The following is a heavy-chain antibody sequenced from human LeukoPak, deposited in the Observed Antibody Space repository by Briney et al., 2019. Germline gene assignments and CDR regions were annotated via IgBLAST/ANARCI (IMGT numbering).Heavy chain of an antibody. D-gene: IGHD3-9*01. J-gene: IGHJ3*02. V-gene: IGHV3-11*04. CDR3: ARSDARLVEAFDI. CDR1: GFTFSDYY. Sequence: SGGSLRLSWAAAGFTFSDYYMSWIRQAPGKGLEWVSYISSSGSTIYYADSVKGRFTISRDNAKNSLYLQMNSLRAEDTAVYYCARSDARLVEAFDIWGQGTMVTVSS. CDR2: ISSSGSTI.